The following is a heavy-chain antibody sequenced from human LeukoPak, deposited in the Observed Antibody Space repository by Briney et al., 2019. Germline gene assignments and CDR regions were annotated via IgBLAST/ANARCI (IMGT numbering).Heavy chain of an antibody. V-gene: IGHV3-23*01. CDR3: ASSWTIAVAGRKYYFQY. D-gene: IGHD6-19*01. Sequence: PGGSLRLSCAASGFTFSDYAMNWVRQAPGKGLEWVSTISQGTYYVESVKGRFTISRDNSKNTLYLQMHSLRAEDTAVYYCASSWTIAVAGRKYYFQYWGQGTLVTVSS. CDR2: ISQGT. J-gene: IGHJ4*02. CDR1: GFTFSDYA.